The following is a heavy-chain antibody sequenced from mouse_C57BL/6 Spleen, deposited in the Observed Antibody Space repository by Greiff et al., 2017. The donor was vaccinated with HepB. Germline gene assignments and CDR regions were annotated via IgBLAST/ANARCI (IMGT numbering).Heavy chain of an antibody. CDR3: ARDGSSVEAVYFDY. CDR2: INPNYGTT. J-gene: IGHJ2*01. V-gene: IGHV1-39*01. CDR1: GYSFTDYN. Sequence: HLVESGPELVKPGASVKISCKASGYSFTDYNMNWVKQSNGKSLEWIGVINPNYGTTSYNQKFKGKATLTVDQSSSTAYMQLNSLTSEDSAVYYCARDGSSVEAVYFDYWGQGTTLTVSS. D-gene: IGHD1-1*01.